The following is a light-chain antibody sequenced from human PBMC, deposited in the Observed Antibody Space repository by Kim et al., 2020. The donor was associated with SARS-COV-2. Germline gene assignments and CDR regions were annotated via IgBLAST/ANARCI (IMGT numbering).Light chain of an antibody. J-gene: IGLJ2*01. Sequence: ELTQPPSASGTPGQRVTISCSGSSSNIGGNTVTWYRQLPGTAPKLLIYSNYLRASGVPDRFSGSKSGTSASLAISGLQSEDEADYYCAAWDDSLSGVLFGGGTQLTVL. CDR3: AAWDDSLSGVL. CDR1: SSNIGGNT. CDR2: SNY. V-gene: IGLV1-44*01.